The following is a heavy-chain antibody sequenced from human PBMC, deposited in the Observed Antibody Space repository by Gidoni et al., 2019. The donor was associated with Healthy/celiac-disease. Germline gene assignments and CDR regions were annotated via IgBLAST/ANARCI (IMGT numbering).Heavy chain of an antibody. CDR2: IKQDGSEK. CDR1: GLTFSSYW. V-gene: IGHV3-7*01. CDR3: ARVGVATIRLGGWFGY. Sequence: EVQLVESGGGLVQPGGSLRLSCAAAGLTFSSYWMSWVRQAPGTGLEWVANIKQDGSEKYYVDSVEGRFTISRDNAKNSLYLQMNSLRAEDTAVYYCARVGVATIRLGGWFGYWGQGTLVTVSS. D-gene: IGHD5-12*01. J-gene: IGHJ4*02.